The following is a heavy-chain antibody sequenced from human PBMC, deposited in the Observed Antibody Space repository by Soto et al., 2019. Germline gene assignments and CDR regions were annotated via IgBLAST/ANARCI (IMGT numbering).Heavy chain of an antibody. CDR3: ARSGGNWFDP. CDR1: GGSISSYY. J-gene: IGHJ5*02. Sequence: NPSETLSLTCTVSGGSISSYYWSWIRQPPGKGLEWIGYIYYSGSTNYNPSLKSRVTISVDTSKNQFSLKLSSVTAADTAVYYCARSGGNWFDPWGQGTLVTVSS. CDR2: IYYSGST. V-gene: IGHV4-59*01. D-gene: IGHD3-10*01.